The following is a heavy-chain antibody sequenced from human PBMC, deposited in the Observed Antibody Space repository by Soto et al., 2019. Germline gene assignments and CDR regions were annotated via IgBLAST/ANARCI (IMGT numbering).Heavy chain of an antibody. Sequence: PGESLKLSCKGSGYSFTSYWIGWVRQMPGKGLEWMGIIYPGDSDTRYSPSFQGQVTISADKSISTAYLQWSSLKASDTAMYYWARQLGAVAGRFDYWGQGTLVTVSS. CDR2: IYPGDSDT. CDR3: ARQLGAVAGRFDY. CDR1: GYSFTSYW. V-gene: IGHV5-51*01. D-gene: IGHD6-19*01. J-gene: IGHJ4*02.